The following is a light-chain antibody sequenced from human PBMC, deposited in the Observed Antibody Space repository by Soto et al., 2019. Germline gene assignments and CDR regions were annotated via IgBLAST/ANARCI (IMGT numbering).Light chain of an antibody. CDR1: SSNIGAGYD. CDR2: GNS. CDR3: QSYDSSLSGWV. V-gene: IGLV1-40*01. J-gene: IGLJ3*02. Sequence: QPVLTQPPSFSGAPGQRVTISCTGSSSNIGAGYDVHWYQQLPGTAPKLLMYGNSNRPSGVPDRFSGSKSGTSASLAITGLQAEDGADYYCQSYDSSLSGWVFGGGTQLTVL.